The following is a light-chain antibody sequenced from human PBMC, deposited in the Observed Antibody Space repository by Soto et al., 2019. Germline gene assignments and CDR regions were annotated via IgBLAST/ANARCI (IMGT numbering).Light chain of an antibody. CDR2: AAS. CDR1: QPISSW. J-gene: IGKJ1*01. CDR3: QQADNFPLT. V-gene: IGKV1-12*01. Sequence: DIQMTQSPSSVSASVGDRVTITCRASQPISSWLAWYQQHPWTAPKLLIYAASRLQSGVPSRFSGNGSQTDFTLTVANLQPEDFATYYCQQADNFPLTFGQGTKVEV.